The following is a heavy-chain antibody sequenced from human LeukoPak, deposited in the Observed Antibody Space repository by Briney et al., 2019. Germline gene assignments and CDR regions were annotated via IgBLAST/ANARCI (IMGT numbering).Heavy chain of an antibody. J-gene: IGHJ6*02. D-gene: IGHD3-3*01. V-gene: IGHV3-30-3*01. Sequence: GGSLRLSCAASGFTFSSYATHWVRQAPGKGLEWVAVISYDGSNKYYADSVKGRFTISRDNSKNTLYLQMNSLRAEDTAVYYCARDLTDFWSGYYFGSDMYYYYGMDVWGQGTTVTVSS. CDR3: ARDLTDFWSGYYFGSDMYYYYGMDV. CDR1: GFTFSSYA. CDR2: ISYDGSNK.